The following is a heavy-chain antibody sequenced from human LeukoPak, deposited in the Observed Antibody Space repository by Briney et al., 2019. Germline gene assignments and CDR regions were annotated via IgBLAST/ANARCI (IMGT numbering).Heavy chain of an antibody. Sequence: PGGSLRLSCAASGFTFSSHSMNRVRQAPGKGLEWVSSISSSSSYIYYADSVKGRFTISRDNAKNSLYLQMNSLRAEDTAVYYCARRGDCSGGSCYSWMRADFDYWGQGTLVTVSS. D-gene: IGHD2-15*01. CDR1: GFTFSSHS. CDR2: ISSSSSYI. V-gene: IGHV3-21*01. CDR3: ARRGDCSGGSCYSWMRADFDY. J-gene: IGHJ4*02.